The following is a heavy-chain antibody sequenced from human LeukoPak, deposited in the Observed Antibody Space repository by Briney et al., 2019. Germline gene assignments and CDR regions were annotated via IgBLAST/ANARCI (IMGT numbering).Heavy chain of an antibody. V-gene: IGHV3-74*01. J-gene: IGHJ6*04. CDR3: ARDPGYESWSPFWGGMDV. CDR1: GFTFSSSW. Sequence: GGSLRLSRAASGFTFSSSWMHWVRQAPGKGLVWVSRITRDGSSTTYADSVKGRFTTSRDNAKNTLYLQMDSLRDDDTAVYYCARDPGYESWSPFWGGMDVWGNGTTVIVSS. D-gene: IGHD3-16*01. CDR2: ITRDGSST.